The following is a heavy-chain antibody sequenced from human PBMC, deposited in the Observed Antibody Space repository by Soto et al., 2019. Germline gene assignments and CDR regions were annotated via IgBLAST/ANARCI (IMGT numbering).Heavy chain of an antibody. Sequence: SETLSLTCTVSGGSISRYFWSWIRQPPGKGLQWIGHIYYSGSTDYNPSLKSRVAISVDASKTHFSLRLNSVTAADAAVYYCARDQNGSPHFDYWGQGILVTVSS. D-gene: IGHD1-26*01. J-gene: IGHJ4*02. CDR3: ARDQNGSPHFDY. V-gene: IGHV4-59*13. CDR1: GGSISRYF. CDR2: IYYSGST.